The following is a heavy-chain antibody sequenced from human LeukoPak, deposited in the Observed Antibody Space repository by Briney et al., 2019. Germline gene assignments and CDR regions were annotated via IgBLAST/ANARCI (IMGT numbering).Heavy chain of an antibody. J-gene: IGHJ4*02. D-gene: IGHD6-19*01. CDR3: AKDLPWGSGIAVAVDPGPFDY. CDR2: ISGSGGST. CDR1: GFTFDDYA. Sequence: PGGSLRLSCAASGFTFDDYAMHWVRQAPGKGLEWVPGISGSGGSTYYADSVKGRFTISRDNSKSTLYLQMNSLRAEDTAVYYCAKDLPWGSGIAVAVDPGPFDYWGQGTLVTVSS. V-gene: IGHV3-23*01.